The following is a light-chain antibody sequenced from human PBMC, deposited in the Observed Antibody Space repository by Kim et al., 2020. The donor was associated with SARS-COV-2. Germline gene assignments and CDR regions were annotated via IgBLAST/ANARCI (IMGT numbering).Light chain of an antibody. CDR2: AAS. CDR1: QDISNS. J-gene: IGKJ4*01. V-gene: IGKV1-17*03. CDR3: LQHSNYPLT. Sequence: DIQMSQSPSAMSASVGERVTITCRASQDISNSLAWFQQRPGKVPRRLIYAASSLQSGVPSRFSGSGSGTEFTLTISSLQPEDFATYYCLQHSNYPLTFGGGTKVDIK.